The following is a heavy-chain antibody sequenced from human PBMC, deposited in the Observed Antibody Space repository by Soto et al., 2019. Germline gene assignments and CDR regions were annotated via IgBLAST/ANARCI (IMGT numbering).Heavy chain of an antibody. V-gene: IGHV1-8*01. CDR1: GYTFTSYD. Sequence: QVQLVQSGAEVRKPGASVKVSCEASGYTFTSYDIYWVRQATGQGLEWMGWLNPNTGNSGYAQKFQGRITVTSDTSINTVHMALSSLSSEDTTVYYCARRAETNGWNVFGADKYSFDFWGQGTLVTVSS. CDR2: LNPNTGNS. J-gene: IGHJ4*02. D-gene: IGHD1-1*01. CDR3: ARRAETNGWNVFGADKYSFDF.